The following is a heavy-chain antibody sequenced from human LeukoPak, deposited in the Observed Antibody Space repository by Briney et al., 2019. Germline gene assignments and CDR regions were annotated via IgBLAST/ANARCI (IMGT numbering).Heavy chain of an antibody. J-gene: IGHJ4*02. D-gene: IGHD3-16*01. CDR1: GFTFTSYS. CDR3: ARDYLREDY. V-gene: IGHV3-21*01. Sequence: NPGGSLRLSCAAPGFTFTSYSMNWVRQAPGKGLEWVSSISGSGAYIYYADSVKGRFIISRDNVKNSLYLQMNSLRAEDTAVYYCARDYLREDYWGQGTLVTVSS. CDR2: ISGSGAYI.